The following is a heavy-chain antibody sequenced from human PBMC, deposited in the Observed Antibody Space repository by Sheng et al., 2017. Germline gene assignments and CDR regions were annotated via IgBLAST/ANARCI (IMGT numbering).Heavy chain of an antibody. D-gene: IGHD3-3*01. CDR1: GYSISSGYY. CDR2: IYHSGST. CDR3: ARDLAIFGAISPPNWFDP. J-gene: IGHJ5*02. V-gene: IGHV4-38-2*02. Sequence: QVQLQESGPGLVKPSETLSLTCAVSGYSISSGYYWGWIRQPPGKGLEWIGSIYHSGSTYYNPSLKSRVTISVDTSKNQFSLKLSSVTAADTAVYYCARDLAIFGAISPPNWFDPWGQGTLVTAPQ.